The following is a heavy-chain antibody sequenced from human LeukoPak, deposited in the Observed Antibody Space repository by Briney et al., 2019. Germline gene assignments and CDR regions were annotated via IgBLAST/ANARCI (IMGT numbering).Heavy chain of an antibody. J-gene: IGHJ4*02. D-gene: IGHD3-22*01. CDR2: INAGNGNT. CDR1: GYTITSYA. CDR3: ARGRYDSSGYYD. Sequence: ASVKVSCKASGYTITSYAMHWVRQAPGQRLEWMGWINAGNGNTKYSQKFQGRVTITRDTSASTAYMELSSLRSEDTAVYYCARGRYDSSGYYDWGQGTLVTVSS. V-gene: IGHV1-3*01.